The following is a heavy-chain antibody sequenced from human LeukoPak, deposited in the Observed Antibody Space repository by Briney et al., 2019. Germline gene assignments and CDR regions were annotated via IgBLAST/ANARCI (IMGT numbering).Heavy chain of an antibody. Sequence: PSETLSLTCTVSGGSIGSYYWSWIRRPPGKGLEWIGFIYVRGSTNYNPSLKSRLTISQDTSKNQFSLKLSSVTAADTAVYYCARQRDYADHLDAFDIWGQGTMVTVSS. CDR2: IYVRGST. CDR3: ARQRDYADHLDAFDI. CDR1: GGSIGSYY. D-gene: IGHD4-17*01. J-gene: IGHJ3*02. V-gene: IGHV4-59*08.